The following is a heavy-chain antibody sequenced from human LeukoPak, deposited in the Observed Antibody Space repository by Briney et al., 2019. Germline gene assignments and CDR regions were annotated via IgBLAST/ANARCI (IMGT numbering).Heavy chain of an antibody. V-gene: IGHV3-64*01. CDR2: ISIHGGDT. CDR3: ARVLRDASGYYDY. J-gene: IGHJ4*02. Sequence: PGGSRRLSCAASGFTFSSYAMHWVRQAPGKGLEYVSAISIHGGDTYYANSVKGRFTISRDNSKNTLYLQMGSLRAEDMAVYYCARVLRDASGYYDYWGQGTLVTVSS. D-gene: IGHD3-22*01. CDR1: GFTFSSYA.